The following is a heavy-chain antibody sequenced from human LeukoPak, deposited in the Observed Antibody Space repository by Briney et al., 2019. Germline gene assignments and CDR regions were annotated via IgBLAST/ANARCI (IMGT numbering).Heavy chain of an antibody. Sequence: PSETLSLTCTVSGGSISSYYWSWIRQPPGKGLEWIGYIDYSGYTNYNPSLKSRVTIPVDMSKNQFSLKLSSVTAADTAVYYCARERGHFLSRLPLGYMDVWGRGTTVTVSS. CDR2: IDYSGYT. J-gene: IGHJ6*03. D-gene: IGHD3-3*02. CDR1: GGSISSYY. V-gene: IGHV4-59*13. CDR3: ARERGHFLSRLPLGYMDV.